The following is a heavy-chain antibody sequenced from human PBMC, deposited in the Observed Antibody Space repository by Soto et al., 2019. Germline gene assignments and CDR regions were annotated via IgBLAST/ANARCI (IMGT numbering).Heavy chain of an antibody. Sequence: GGSLRLSCAASGFTFGSYAMSWVRQAPGKGLEWVSAISGSGGSTYYADSVKGRFTISRDNSKNTLYLQMNSLRAEDTAVYYCAKDALSVTAEPIYFDYWGQGTLVTVSS. CDR1: GFTFGSYA. V-gene: IGHV3-23*01. D-gene: IGHD2-21*02. CDR3: AKDALSVTAEPIYFDY. CDR2: ISGSGGST. J-gene: IGHJ4*02.